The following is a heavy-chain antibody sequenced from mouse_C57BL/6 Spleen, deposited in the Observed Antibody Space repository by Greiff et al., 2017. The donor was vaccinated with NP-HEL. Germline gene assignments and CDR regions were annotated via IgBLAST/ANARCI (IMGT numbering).Heavy chain of an antibody. D-gene: IGHD2-12*01. CDR3: ARGGYEYFDV. J-gene: IGHJ1*03. CDR2: ISYDGSN. Sequence: ESGPGLVKPSQSLSLTCSVTGYSITSGYYWNWIRQFPGNKLEWMGYISYDGSNNYNPSLKNRISITRDTSKNQFFLKLNSVTTEDTATYYCARGGYEYFDVWGTGTTVTVSS. CDR1: GYSITSGYY. V-gene: IGHV3-6*01.